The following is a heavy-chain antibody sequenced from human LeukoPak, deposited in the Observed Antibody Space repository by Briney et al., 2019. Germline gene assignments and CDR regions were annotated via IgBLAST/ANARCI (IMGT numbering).Heavy chain of an antibody. CDR2: ISSSSSYI. CDR3: ARAPGYCSSTSCFNHWYFDL. V-gene: IGHV3-21*01. Sequence: GGSLRLSCAASGFTFSSYSMNWDRQAPGKGLEWVSSISSSSSYIYYADSVKGRFTISRDNAKNSLYLQMNSLRAEDTAVYYCARAPGYCSSTSCFNHWYFDLWGRGTLVTVSS. D-gene: IGHD2-2*01. J-gene: IGHJ2*01. CDR1: GFTFSSYS.